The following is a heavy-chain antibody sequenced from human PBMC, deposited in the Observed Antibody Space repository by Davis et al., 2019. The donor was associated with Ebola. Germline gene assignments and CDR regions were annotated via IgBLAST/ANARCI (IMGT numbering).Heavy chain of an antibody. D-gene: IGHD2-2*02. CDR3: AREGKSVVPAAITTMFDY. CDR1: GFTFSSSW. CDR2: INSDGSST. V-gene: IGHV3-74*01. Sequence: GESLKISCAASGFTFSSSWMHWVRQAPGKGLVWVSRINSDGSSTSYADSAKGRFTISRDNSKNTLYLQMNSLRAEDTAVYYCAREGKSVVPAAITTMFDYWGQGTLVTVSS. J-gene: IGHJ4*02.